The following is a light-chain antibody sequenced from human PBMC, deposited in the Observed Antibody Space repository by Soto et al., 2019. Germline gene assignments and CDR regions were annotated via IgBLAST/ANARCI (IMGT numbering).Light chain of an antibody. CDR1: QDIYSR. Sequence: DIQMTQSPSSVSASVGDTVTITCRASQDIYSRLAWFQQKPGRAPKYLIQAASILQSGFPSRFAGSGSGTDFTLTINTLQPEDFATYYCLQVKSFPRTFGQGTKVDIK. J-gene: IGKJ1*01. V-gene: IGKV1-12*01. CDR3: LQVKSFPRT. CDR2: AAS.